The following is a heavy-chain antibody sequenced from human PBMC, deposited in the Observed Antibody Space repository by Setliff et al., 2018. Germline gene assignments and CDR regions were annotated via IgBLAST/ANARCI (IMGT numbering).Heavy chain of an antibody. J-gene: IGHJ6*02. CDR1: GYTFEYFG. Sequence: GAPVKVSCKASGYTFEYFGISWVRQAPEQGLEWMGWISGHNGKTNIAQKFQGRLTMTTDTTTAYMELWSLTSDDTAIYFCAKEPALSLTESMRRSYYDYALDVWGQGTTVTVSS. CDR2: ISGHNGKT. D-gene: IGHD3-10*01. V-gene: IGHV1-18*01. CDR3: AKEPALSLTESMRRSYYDYALDV.